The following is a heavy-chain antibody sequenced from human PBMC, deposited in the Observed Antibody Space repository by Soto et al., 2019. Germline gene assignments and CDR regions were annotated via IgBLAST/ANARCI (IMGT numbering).Heavy chain of an antibody. CDR1: GGSISSYY. V-gene: IGHV4-59*01. D-gene: IGHD3-10*01. J-gene: IGHJ6*03. CDR3: ARELSYYYGSGSYYNVFNYYMDV. Sequence: SETLSLTCTVSGGSISSYYWSWIRQPPGKGLEWIGYIYYSGSTNYNPSLKSRVTISVDTSKNQFSLKLSSVTAADTAVYYCARELSYYYGSGSYYNVFNYYMDVWGKGTTVTVS. CDR2: IYYSGST.